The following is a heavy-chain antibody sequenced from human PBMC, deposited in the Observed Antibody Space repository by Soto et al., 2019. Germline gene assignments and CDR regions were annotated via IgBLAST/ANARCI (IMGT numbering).Heavy chain of an antibody. CDR1: GFTFSSYG. V-gene: IGHV3-33*01. D-gene: IGHD3-3*01. CDR2: IWYDGSDK. CDR3: AREGLDFWSGFRYYALDV. J-gene: IGHJ6*02. Sequence: QVQLVESGGGVVQPGRSLRLSCAASGFTFSSYGMHWVRQAPGKGLEWVAVIWYDGSDKYYADSVKGRFTISRDNSKNTLYLQMNSLRAEDTAVYYCAREGLDFWSGFRYYALDVWGQGTTVTVSS.